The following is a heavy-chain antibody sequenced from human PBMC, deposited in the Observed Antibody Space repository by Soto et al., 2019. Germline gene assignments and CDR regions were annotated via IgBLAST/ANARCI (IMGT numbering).Heavy chain of an antibody. J-gene: IGHJ3*02. Sequence: GGYLRLSCAASGCTFSRYAITLISQAPGKGLECVASISSGANTYDTESVRGRFTISRDNSKNTLYLQMSSRRDEYTAVYYCWKLEIGSCYDYDASEIWGQGTMVTVSS. CDR1: GCTFSRYA. CDR3: WKLEIGSCYDYDASEI. D-gene: IGHD5-12*01. CDR2: ISSGANT. V-gene: IGHV3-23*01.